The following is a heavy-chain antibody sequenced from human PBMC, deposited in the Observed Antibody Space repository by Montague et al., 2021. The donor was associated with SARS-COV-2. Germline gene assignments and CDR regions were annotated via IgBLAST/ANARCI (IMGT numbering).Heavy chain of an antibody. J-gene: IGHJ3*01. D-gene: IGHD3-22*01. CDR1: GGSITNNIDY. CDR3: ARLKRYFDSSGSPSAFDF. CDR2: IYYTGNT. Sequence: SETLSLTCTVSGGSITNNIDYWAWIRQPLGKGLEWIGSIYYTGNTYYNPSLKSRVTISVVTPKNHFTLKLSSVTAAETAVYYCARLKRYFDSSGSPSAFDFWGQGTKVTVSS. V-gene: IGHV4-39*02.